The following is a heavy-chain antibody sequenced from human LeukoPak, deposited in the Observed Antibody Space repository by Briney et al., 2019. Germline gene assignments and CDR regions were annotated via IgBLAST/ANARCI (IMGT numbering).Heavy chain of an antibody. Sequence: EASVKVSCKASGGTFSSYAISWVRQAPGQGLEWMGGIIPIFGTANYAQKFQGRVTITADESTSTAYVELSSLRSEDTAVYYCAREATVEDAFDIWGQGTMVTVSS. CDR3: AREATVEDAFDI. CDR1: GGTFSSYA. D-gene: IGHD4-23*01. J-gene: IGHJ3*02. V-gene: IGHV1-69*13. CDR2: IIPIFGTA.